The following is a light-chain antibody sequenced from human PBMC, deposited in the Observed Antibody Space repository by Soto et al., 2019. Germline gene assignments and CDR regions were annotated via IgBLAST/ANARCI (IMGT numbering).Light chain of an antibody. CDR1: SSNIGRSY. J-gene: IGLJ3*02. Sequence: QLVLTQPPSASGIPGQRVTISCSGSSSNIGRSYVYWYQQLPGTAPKLLIYKSNLRPSGVPDRFSGSKSGTSASLAISGLRSEDEADYYCAVWDDSLLCRLFGGGTKLTVL. CDR3: AVWDDSLLCRL. CDR2: KSN. V-gene: IGLV1-47*01.